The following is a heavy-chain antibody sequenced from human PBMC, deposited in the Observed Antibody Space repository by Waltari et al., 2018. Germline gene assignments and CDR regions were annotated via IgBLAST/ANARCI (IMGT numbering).Heavy chain of an antibody. V-gene: IGHV4-38-2*01. D-gene: IGHD3-10*01. CDR1: GYSISSGYY. CDR3: AKDTSRHYGSPGAIDI. J-gene: IGHJ3*02. Sequence: QVQLQESGPGLVKPSETLSLTCAVSGYSISSGYYWGWIRQPPGKGLEWIGRIYHSGSTYYNPSLKSRVTISVDNSKNTLYLQMNSLRAEDTAVYYCAKDTSRHYGSPGAIDIWGQGTMVTVSS. CDR2: IYHSGST.